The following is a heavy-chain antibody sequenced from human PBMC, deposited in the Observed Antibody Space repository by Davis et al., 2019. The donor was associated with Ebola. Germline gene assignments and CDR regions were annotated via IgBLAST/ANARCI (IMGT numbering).Heavy chain of an antibody. CDR2: IDPSDSYT. J-gene: IGHJ4*02. D-gene: IGHD3-22*01. V-gene: IGHV5-10-1*01. Sequence: PGGSLRLSCEGSGYTFTNYWIHWVRQMPGKGLEWMGRIDPSDSYTNYSPSFEGHVTISADESFSTAYLQWSSLRASDTAMYYCARAYSSSPTVDSWGQGTPVTVSS. CDR3: ARAYSSSPTVDS. CDR1: GYTFTNYW.